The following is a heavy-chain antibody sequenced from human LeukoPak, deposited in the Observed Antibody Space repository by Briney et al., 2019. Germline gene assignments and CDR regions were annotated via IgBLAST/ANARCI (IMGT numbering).Heavy chain of an antibody. CDR3: AKLSGMVRGVIITPKFDP. V-gene: IGHV3-30-3*02. D-gene: IGHD3-10*01. Sequence: GGSLRLSCAASGFTFSIYNIHWVRQAPGKGLEWVAVLSFDGINEYYTDSVKGRFTISRDSSKSTTHLQMNSLRVEDTAVYYCAKLSGMVRGVIITPKFDPWGQGTLVTVSS. CDR2: LSFDGINE. J-gene: IGHJ5*02. CDR1: GFTFSIYN.